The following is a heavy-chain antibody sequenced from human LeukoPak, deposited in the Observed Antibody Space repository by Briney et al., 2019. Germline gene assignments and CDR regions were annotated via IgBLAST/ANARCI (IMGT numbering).Heavy chain of an antibody. Sequence: VKVSCKASGYTFTSYGINWVRQAPGQGLEWMGWLTGHNGHTNYVQKMQGRVTMTTDTSTNTAYMELRNLTSDDTAVYYRARGPGIAVAGVFDYWGQGSLVTVSS. CDR2: LTGHNGHT. J-gene: IGHJ4*02. V-gene: IGHV1-18*04. CDR3: ARGPGIAVAGVFDY. D-gene: IGHD6-19*01. CDR1: GYTFTSYG.